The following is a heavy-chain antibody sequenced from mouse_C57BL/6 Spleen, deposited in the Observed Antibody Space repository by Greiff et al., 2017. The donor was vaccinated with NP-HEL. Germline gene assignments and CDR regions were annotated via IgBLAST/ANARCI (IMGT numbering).Heavy chain of an antibody. Sequence: QVQLQQPGAELVKPGASVKLSCKASGYTFTSYWMHWVKQRPGQGLEWIGMIHPNSGSTNYNEKFKSKATLTVDKSSSTAYMQLSSLTSEDSAVYYCARWEGAYSPFDDWGKGTTLTVSS. CDR1: GYTFTSYW. V-gene: IGHV1-64*01. D-gene: IGHD2-10*01. CDR2: IHPNSGST. CDR3: ARWEGAYSPFDD. J-gene: IGHJ2*01.